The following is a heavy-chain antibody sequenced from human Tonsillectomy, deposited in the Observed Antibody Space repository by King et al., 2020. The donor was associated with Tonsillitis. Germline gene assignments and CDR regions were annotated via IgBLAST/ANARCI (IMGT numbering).Heavy chain of an antibody. Sequence: VQLQESGPGLVKPSQTLSLTCTVSGGSISSGDYYWSWIRQPPGKGLEWIGYIYYSGSTYYNPSLKSRVNISVDTSKNHFSLKLSSVTAADTAVYYCAREFVDIVAHAFDIWGQGTMVTVSS. CDR1: GGSISSGDYY. CDR3: AREFVDIVAHAFDI. CDR2: IYYSGST. J-gene: IGHJ3*02. V-gene: IGHV4-30-4*01. D-gene: IGHD5-12*01.